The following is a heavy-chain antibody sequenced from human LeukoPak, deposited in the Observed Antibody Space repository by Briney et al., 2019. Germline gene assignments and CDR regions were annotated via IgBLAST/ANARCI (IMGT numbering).Heavy chain of an antibody. CDR2: ISYSGSP. CDR1: GGSISSYY. V-gene: IGHV4-59*06. J-gene: IGHJ6*02. CDR3: ARAVRYIVVVPAAYGLDV. Sequence: SETLSLTCTVSGGSISSYYWSWIRQHPGKGLEWIGYISYSGSPYYNPSLQSRVTISVDTSKKQFSLRLNSVTAADSAVYYCARAVRYIVVVPAAYGLDVWGQGTTVSISS. D-gene: IGHD2-2*01.